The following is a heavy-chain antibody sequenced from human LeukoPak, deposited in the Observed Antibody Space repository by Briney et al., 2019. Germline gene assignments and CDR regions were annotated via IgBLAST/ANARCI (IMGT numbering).Heavy chain of an antibody. J-gene: IGHJ4*02. V-gene: IGHV4-59*01. Sequence: SETLSLTCTVSGDSMNNYYWSWIRQPPGKGLEWIGNINYSGSTNSNPSLKSRATISVDASKNQFSLRLSSVTAADTAVYYCARVDDYNSLYWGQGTLVTVSS. D-gene: IGHD5-24*01. CDR2: INYSGST. CDR1: GDSMNNYY. CDR3: ARVDDYNSLY.